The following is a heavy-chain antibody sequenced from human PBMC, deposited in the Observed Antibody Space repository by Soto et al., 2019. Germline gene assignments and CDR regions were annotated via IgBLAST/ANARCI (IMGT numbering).Heavy chain of an antibody. CDR2: ISYDGSNK. V-gene: IGHV3-30-3*01. Sequence: GGSLRLSCAASGFTFSSYAMHWVRQAPGKGLEWVAVISYDGSNKYYADFVKGRFTISRDNSKNTLYLQMNSLRAEDTAVYYCARDLVGANWFDPWGQGTLVTVSS. J-gene: IGHJ5*02. D-gene: IGHD1-26*01. CDR3: ARDLVGANWFDP. CDR1: GFTFSSYA.